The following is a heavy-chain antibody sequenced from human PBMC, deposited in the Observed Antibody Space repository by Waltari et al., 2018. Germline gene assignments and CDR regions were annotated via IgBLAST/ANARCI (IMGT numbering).Heavy chain of an antibody. J-gene: IGHJ6*02. Sequence: QVQLVQSGAEVKKPGSSVKVSCKASGGTFSSYAISWVRQAPVHGREWRGGIIPIFGTANYAQKFQGRVTITADESTSTAYMELSSLRSEDTAVYYCARDFRGNPYSSGWEGDYYYGMDVWGQGTTVTVSS. CDR2: IIPIFGTA. CDR1: GGTFSSYA. V-gene: IGHV1-69*01. CDR3: ARDFRGNPYSSGWEGDYYYGMDV. D-gene: IGHD6-19*01.